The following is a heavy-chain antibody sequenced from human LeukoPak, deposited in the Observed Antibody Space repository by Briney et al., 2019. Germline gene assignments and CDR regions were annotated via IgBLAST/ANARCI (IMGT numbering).Heavy chain of an antibody. J-gene: IGHJ4*02. CDR1: GGSISSSN. V-gene: IGHV3-23*01. CDR3: AEDWNVHDTVMVSYFDY. CDR2: ISGSGGST. Sequence: GTLSLTCAVSGGSISSSNWWSWVRQAPGKGLEWVSAISGSGGSTYYADSVKGRFTISRDNSKNTLYLQMNSLRAEDTAVYYCAEDWNVHDTVMVSYFDYWGQGTLVTVSS. D-gene: IGHD5-18*01.